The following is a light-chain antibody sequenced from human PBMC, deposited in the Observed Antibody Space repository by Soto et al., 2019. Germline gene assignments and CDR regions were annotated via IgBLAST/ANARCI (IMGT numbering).Light chain of an antibody. CDR3: SSYAGRNNWV. CDR2: EVS. J-gene: IGLJ3*02. V-gene: IGLV2-8*01. Sequence: QSALTQPPSASGSPGQSITISCTGTSSDVGGYNFVSWCQQHPGKAPKLMIYEVSERPSGVPDRFSGSKSGNTASLTVSGLQAEDEADYYCSSYAGRNNWVFGGGTKLTVL. CDR1: SSDVGGYNF.